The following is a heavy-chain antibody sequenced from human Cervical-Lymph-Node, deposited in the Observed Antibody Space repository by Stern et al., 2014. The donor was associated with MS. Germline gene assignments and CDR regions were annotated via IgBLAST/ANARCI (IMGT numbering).Heavy chain of an antibody. J-gene: IGHJ4*02. D-gene: IGHD1-14*01. CDR3: ARRTAGPFDY. CDR2: IYWDDQK. V-gene: IGHV2-5*02. Sequence: ESGPALVKPTQTLTLTCTFSGFSLSTSGLGVGWIRQPPGEALEWLAYIYWDDQKRYSPSLKSSLTITKDTSKNQVVLTLTNVDPVDTATYYCARRTAGPFDYWGQGTLVTVSS. CDR1: GFSLSTSGLG.